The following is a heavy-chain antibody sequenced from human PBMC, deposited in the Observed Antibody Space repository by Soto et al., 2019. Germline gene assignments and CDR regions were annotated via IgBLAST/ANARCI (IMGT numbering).Heavy chain of an antibody. CDR3: ARGRGWLKSN. J-gene: IGHJ4*02. Sequence: SETPSPTCPVYGRYLSRYYWNWNPQPPGKGLEWIGEINHSGSTNYNPSLKSRVTISVDTSKNQFSLKLSSVTAADTAVYYCARGRGWLKSNWGQGTLVTVSS. D-gene: IGHD5-12*01. CDR1: GRYLSRYY. V-gene: IGHV4-34*01. CDR2: INHSGST.